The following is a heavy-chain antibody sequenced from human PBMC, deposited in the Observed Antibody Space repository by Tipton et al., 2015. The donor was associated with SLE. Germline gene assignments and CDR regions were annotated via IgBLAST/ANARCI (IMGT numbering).Heavy chain of an antibody. V-gene: IGHV3-23*01. Sequence: SLRLSCAASGFTFSTYVMHWVRQAPGQGLQWVSTITGSGGSTYYADFLKGRFTISRDNSKNTLYLQMNSLRAEDTAVYYCAKDLGWRTVTSEYYGMDVWGQGTTVTVSS. CDR1: GFTFSTYV. CDR2: ITGSGGST. D-gene: IGHD4-17*01. J-gene: IGHJ6*02. CDR3: AKDLGWRTVTSEYYGMDV.